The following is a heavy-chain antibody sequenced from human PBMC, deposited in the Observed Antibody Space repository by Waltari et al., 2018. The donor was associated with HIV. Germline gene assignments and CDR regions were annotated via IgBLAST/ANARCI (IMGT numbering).Heavy chain of an antibody. J-gene: IGHJ4*02. V-gene: IGHV4-39*01. CDR2: MYNSGTT. Sequence: QLHLQESGPGLVMPSETLALTCTVSGGSITRNDFYWAWIRQPPGKGLEWIGLMYNSGTTDYNPSLKSRVSMSRDTSKNRFSLRLHSVTAADTAIYYCARRGDGFNQHARLDHWGPGTLVTVSS. CDR3: ARRGDGFNQHARLDH. CDR1: GGSITRNDFY. D-gene: IGHD2-2*01.